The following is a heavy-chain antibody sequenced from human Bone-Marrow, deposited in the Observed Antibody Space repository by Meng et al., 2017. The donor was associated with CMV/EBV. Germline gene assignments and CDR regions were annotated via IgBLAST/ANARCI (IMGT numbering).Heavy chain of an antibody. J-gene: IGHJ4*02. CDR2: MYSGGYT. Sequence: GGSLRLSCAASGFTVDTNYMTWVRQAPGKGLEWVSVMYSGGYTYYADSVKGRFTISRDSSRNTLSLQMNSLRTEDTAVYYCVRSVGGVARHWGQGKLVTVSS. CDR3: VRSVGGVARH. CDR1: GFTVDTNY. V-gene: IGHV3-66*02. D-gene: IGHD3-16*01.